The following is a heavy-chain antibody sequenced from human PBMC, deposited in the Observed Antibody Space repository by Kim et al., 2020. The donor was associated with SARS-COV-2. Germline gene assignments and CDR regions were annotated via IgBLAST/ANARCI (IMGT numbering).Heavy chain of an antibody. V-gene: IGHV3-21*01. Sequence: YADSVKGQFTISRDNAKNSLYLQRNSLRAEDTAVYYCARYSSGWSNWFDPWGQGTLVTVSS. D-gene: IGHD6-19*01. CDR3: ARYSSGWSNWFDP. J-gene: IGHJ5*02.